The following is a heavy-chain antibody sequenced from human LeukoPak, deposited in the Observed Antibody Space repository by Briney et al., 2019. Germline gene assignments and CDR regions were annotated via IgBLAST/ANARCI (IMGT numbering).Heavy chain of an antibody. CDR2: ISYDGSNK. V-gene: IGHV3-30*18. Sequence: GGSLRLSCAASGFIVSSNYMSWVRQTPGKGLEWVAVISYDGSNKYYADSVKGRFTISRDNSKNTLYLQMNSLRAEDTAVYYCAKDSPEAAAALDYWGQGTLVTVSS. CDR3: AKDSPEAAAALDY. CDR1: GFIVSSNY. J-gene: IGHJ4*02. D-gene: IGHD6-13*01.